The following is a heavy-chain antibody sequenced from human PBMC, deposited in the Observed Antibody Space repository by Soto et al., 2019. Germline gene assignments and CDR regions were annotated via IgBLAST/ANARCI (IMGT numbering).Heavy chain of an antibody. CDR3: ARAPVNLFYDFWSGSDNWFDP. V-gene: IGHV1-8*01. D-gene: IGHD3-3*01. Sequence: ASVKVSCKASGYTFTSYDINWVRQATGQGLEWMGWMNPNSGNTGYAQKFQGRVTMTRNTSISTAYMELSSLRSEDTAVYYCARAPVNLFYDFWSGSDNWFDPWGQGTLVTVSS. CDR1: GYTFTSYD. J-gene: IGHJ5*02. CDR2: MNPNSGNT.